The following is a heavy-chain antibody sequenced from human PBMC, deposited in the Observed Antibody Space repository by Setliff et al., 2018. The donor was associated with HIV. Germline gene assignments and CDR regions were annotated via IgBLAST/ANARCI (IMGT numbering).Heavy chain of an antibody. CDR1: GGSISSGSYY. Sequence: PSETLSLTCTVSGGSISSGSYYWSWIRQPAGKGLEWIGRIYTSGSTNYNPSLKSQVTISVDTSKNQFSLKLSSVTAADTAVYYCARWGEAADFQHWGQGTLVTVSS. J-gene: IGHJ1*01. CDR3: ARWGEAADFQH. D-gene: IGHD2-15*01. V-gene: IGHV4-61*02. CDR2: IYTSGST.